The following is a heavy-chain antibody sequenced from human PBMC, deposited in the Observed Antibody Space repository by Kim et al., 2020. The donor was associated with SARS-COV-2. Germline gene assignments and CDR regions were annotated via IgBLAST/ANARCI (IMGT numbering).Heavy chain of an antibody. Sequence: GGSLRLPCAASGFTLTNYAVHWVRQAPGKGLEWVAFISIDGINKHYADSVKGRFTISRDNPKNTLFLQMNSLRADDTAVYYCARDSRAIAGTYAKDLDYWGQGTLVTVSS. CDR1: GFTLTNYA. CDR3: ARDSRAIAGTYAKDLDY. CDR2: ISIDGINK. V-gene: IGHV3-30*01. J-gene: IGHJ4*02. D-gene: IGHD1-7*01.